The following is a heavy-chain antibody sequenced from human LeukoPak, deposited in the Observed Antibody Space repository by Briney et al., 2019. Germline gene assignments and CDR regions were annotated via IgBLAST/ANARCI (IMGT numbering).Heavy chain of an antibody. CDR1: GFTFSSYS. J-gene: IGHJ4*02. V-gene: IGHV3-21*01. CDR2: ISSSSSYI. CDR3: ARSQGYCSSTSCHYYFDY. Sequence: GGSLRLSCAASGFTFSSYSMNWVHQAPGKGLEWVSSISSSSSYIYYADSVKGRFTISRDNAKNSLYLQMNSLRAEDTAVYYCARSQGYCSSTSCHYYFDYWGQGTLVTVSS. D-gene: IGHD2-2*01.